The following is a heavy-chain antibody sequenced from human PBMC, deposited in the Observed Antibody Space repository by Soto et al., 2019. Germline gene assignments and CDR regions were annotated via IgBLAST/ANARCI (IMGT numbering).Heavy chain of an antibody. V-gene: IGHV1-69*13. CDR3: ARVVVKSSAVLYNWFVP. J-gene: IGHJ5*02. D-gene: IGHD2-2*01. CDR1: GGTFSSYA. CDR2: IIPIFGTA. Sequence: ASVKVSCKASGGTFSSYAISWVRQAPGQGLEWMGGIIPIFGTANYAQKFQGRVTITADESTSTAYMELSSLRSEDTAVYYCARVVVKSSAVLYNWFVPWGEGSLVTVSS.